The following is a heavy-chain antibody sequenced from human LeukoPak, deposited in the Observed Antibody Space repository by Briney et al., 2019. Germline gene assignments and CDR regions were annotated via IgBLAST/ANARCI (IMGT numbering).Heavy chain of an antibody. J-gene: IGHJ4*02. D-gene: IGHD1-26*01. CDR1: GLTVSTNF. V-gene: IGHV3-53*01. CDR3: ARVGSGNYYKYFEH. Sequence: GGSLRLSCAASGLTVSTNFMSWVRQAPGKGLEWVSVIYSGAGTYYADSVKGRFTISRDNSKNTLHLQMNSLRAEDTAVYYCARVGSGNYYKYFEHWGQGTLVTVSS. CDR2: IYSGAGT.